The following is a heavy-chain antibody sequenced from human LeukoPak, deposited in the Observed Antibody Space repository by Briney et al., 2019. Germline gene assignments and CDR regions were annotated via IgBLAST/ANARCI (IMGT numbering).Heavy chain of an antibody. D-gene: IGHD3-10*01. CDR2: TYYRSKWYN. J-gene: IGHJ4*02. Sequence: SQTLSLTCAISGDSVSSNSAAWNWIRQSPSRRLEWLGRTYYRSKWYNDYAVSVKSRITINPDTSKNQFSLQLNSVTPEDTAVYYCARARRDYYGSGSYYTIDYWGQGTLVTVSS. CDR3: ARARRDYYGSGSYYTIDY. CDR1: GDSVSSNSAA. V-gene: IGHV6-1*01.